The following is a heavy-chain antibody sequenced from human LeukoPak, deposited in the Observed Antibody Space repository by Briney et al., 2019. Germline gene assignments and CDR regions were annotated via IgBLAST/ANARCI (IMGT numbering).Heavy chain of an antibody. J-gene: IGHJ3*02. V-gene: IGHV3-53*05. D-gene: IGHD2-21*02. Sequence: GGSLRLSCAASGFTVSSNYMSWVRQAPGKGLEWVSVIYSGGSTYYADSVKGRFTISRDNSKNTLYLQMNSLRAEDTAVYYCAKDLRAYCGGDCYSDAFDIWGQGTMVTVSS. CDR1: GFTVSSNY. CDR3: AKDLRAYCGGDCYSDAFDI. CDR2: IYSGGST.